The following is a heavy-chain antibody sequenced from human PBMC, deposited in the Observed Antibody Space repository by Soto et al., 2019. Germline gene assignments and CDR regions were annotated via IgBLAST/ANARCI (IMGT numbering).Heavy chain of an antibody. Sequence: SETLSLTCTVSGGSISSYYWSWIRQPPGKGLEWIGYIYYSGSTNYNPSLKSRVTISVDTSKNQFSLQLNSVTPEDTAVYYCARELGTSWSPYYYYYSMDVWGQGTTVTVSS. J-gene: IGHJ6*03. CDR3: ARELGTSWSPYYYYYSMDV. CDR1: GGSISSYY. V-gene: IGHV4-59*12. CDR2: IYYSGST. D-gene: IGHD6-13*01.